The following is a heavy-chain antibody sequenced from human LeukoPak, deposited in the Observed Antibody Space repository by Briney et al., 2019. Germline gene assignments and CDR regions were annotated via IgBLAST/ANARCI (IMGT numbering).Heavy chain of an antibody. CDR2: ISYDGYNA. Sequence: PGGSLRLSCAASGFNFSTYTIYWVRRAPGKGLEWVAVISYDGYNAYYADSVKGRFTISRDNSKNTVYLQMNGLRAEDTAVYYCAREGFVHELTGVFYPWGQGTLVTVSS. J-gene: IGHJ5*02. CDR1: GFNFSTYT. V-gene: IGHV3-30-3*01. CDR3: AREGFVHELTGVFYP. D-gene: IGHD7-27*01.